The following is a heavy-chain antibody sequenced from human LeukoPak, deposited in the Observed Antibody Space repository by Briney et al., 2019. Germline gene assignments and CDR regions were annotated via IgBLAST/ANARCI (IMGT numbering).Heavy chain of an antibody. D-gene: IGHD1-26*01. CDR2: ISSSSSYI. Sequence: GGSLRLSCAASGFTFSSYSMNWVRQAPGKGLEWVSSISSSSSYIYYADSAKGRFTISRDNAKNSLYLQMNSLRAEDTAVYYCARVVGEGGATNYFDYWGQGTLVTVSS. V-gene: IGHV3-21*01. CDR1: GFTFSSYS. CDR3: ARVVGEGGATNYFDY. J-gene: IGHJ4*02.